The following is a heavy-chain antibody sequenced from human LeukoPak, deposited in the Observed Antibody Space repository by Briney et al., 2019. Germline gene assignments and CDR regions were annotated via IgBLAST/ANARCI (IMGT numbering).Heavy chain of an antibody. Sequence: PSETLSLTCAVYGGSFSGYYWSWIRQPPGKGLEWIGEIDHSGSTNYNPSLKSRATISVDTSKNQFSLKLSSVTAADTAVYYCARAAWPSYSSGWYDYWGQGTLVTVSS. CDR2: IDHSGST. CDR1: GGSFSGYY. V-gene: IGHV4-34*01. CDR3: ARAAWPSYSSGWYDY. D-gene: IGHD6-19*01. J-gene: IGHJ4*02.